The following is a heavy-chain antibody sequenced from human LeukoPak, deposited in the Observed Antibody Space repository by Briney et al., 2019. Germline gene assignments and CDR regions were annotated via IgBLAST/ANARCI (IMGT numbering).Heavy chain of an antibody. D-gene: IGHD4-23*01. V-gene: IGHV3-74*01. J-gene: IGHJ2*01. CDR2: INRDGSST. CDR3: ARAEYGGNSPFAL. CDR1: GFTFSTYY. Sequence: GGSLRLSCAASGFTFSTYYMHWVRQAPGKGLVWVSNINRDGSSTNYADSVKGRFTISRDNARNTLDLQMNSLRADGTAVYYCARAEYGGNSPFALWGRGTLVTVSS.